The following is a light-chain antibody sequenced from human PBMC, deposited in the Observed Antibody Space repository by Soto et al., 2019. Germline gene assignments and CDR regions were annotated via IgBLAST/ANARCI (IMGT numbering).Light chain of an antibody. CDR3: LQHNSYPPT. V-gene: IGKV1-17*03. J-gene: IGKJ5*01. CDR1: QGISNY. Sequence: DIQMTQSPSAMSASVGAGVTITCRASQGISNYLAWFQQKPGKVPKRLIYGASSLQSGVPSRFSGTGSGTEFTLTISSLQPEDFATYYCLQHNSYPPTFCQGTRLEIK. CDR2: GAS.